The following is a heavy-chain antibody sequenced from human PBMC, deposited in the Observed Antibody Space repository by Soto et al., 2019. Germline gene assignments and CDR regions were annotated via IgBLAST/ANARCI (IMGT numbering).Heavy chain of an antibody. D-gene: IGHD3-22*01. J-gene: IGHJ6*04. Sequence: GGSLRLSCAASEFTFSSYSMSLVRQAPGKGLECVSAISVSGGSKYYADSVKGRFTISRDNSKNTLYLQMNSLRGDDTAVYYCAKDRSDYCDAVDYYYYGMDAWRDGTKVTVSS. V-gene: IGHV3-23*01. CDR2: ISVSGGSK. CDR3: AKDRSDYCDAVDYYYYGMDA. CDR1: EFTFSSYS.